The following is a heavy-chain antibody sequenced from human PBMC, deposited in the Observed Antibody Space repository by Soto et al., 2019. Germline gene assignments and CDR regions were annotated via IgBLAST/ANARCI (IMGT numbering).Heavy chain of an antibody. J-gene: IGHJ6*02. V-gene: IGHV4-4*02. Sequence: QLQLQESGPRLVKPSGTLSLTCVVSGGSLSVNNWWSWVRQSPGRGLEWIGEIFHNVRTSYNPSLRGQVTMSVDKSNKHFSLRLTSVTAADTAVYYCAKGNDALDVWGQGTTVIVS. D-gene: IGHD5-12*01. CDR1: GGSLSVNNW. CDR3: AKGNDALDV. CDR2: IFHNVRT.